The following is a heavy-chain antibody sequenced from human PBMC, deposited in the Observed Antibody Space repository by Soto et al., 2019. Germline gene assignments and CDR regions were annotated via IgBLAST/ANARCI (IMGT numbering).Heavy chain of an antibody. Sequence: QITLKEAGPTLVKPTETLTLTCTFSGFSFTTTRMGVGWTRQPPGKALGWLAIIYWDGESRYNPLLRRRLNLTEYTSKNQVVLTMTYMDPKDTATYYCAHRDSTLTTTYFDSWGQGIPVTVAS. D-gene: IGHD1-1*01. CDR3: AHRDSTLTTTYFDS. V-gene: IGHV2-5*02. CDR2: IYWDGES. CDR1: GFSFTTTRMG. J-gene: IGHJ4*02.